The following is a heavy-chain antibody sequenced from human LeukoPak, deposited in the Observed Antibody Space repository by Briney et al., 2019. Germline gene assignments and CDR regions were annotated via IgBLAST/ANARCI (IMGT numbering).Heavy chain of an antibody. CDR3: ARKGYYGDFNVDY. D-gene: IGHD4-17*01. CDR1: GFIFGDFA. Sequence: GGSLRLSCAASGFIFGDFAMDWVRQAPGKGLEWISGIEGGGHSTHYADSVKGRFTISRDNAKNSLYLQMNSLRAEDTALYYCARKGYYGDFNVDYWGQGTLVTVSS. J-gene: IGHJ4*02. CDR2: IEGGGHST. V-gene: IGHV3-20*04.